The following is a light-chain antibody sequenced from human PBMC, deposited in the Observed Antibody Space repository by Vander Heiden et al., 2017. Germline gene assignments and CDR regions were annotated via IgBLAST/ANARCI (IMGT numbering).Light chain of an antibody. CDR3: AAWDDSLKGVV. CDR1: SSNIGRNP. Sequence: QSVLTQPPSASGTPGQRVTISCSGSSSNIGRNPVNWYQQLPGTAPKLLFYSNNQRPSGVPDRFSGSKSGTSASLAISGLQSEDEADYYCAAWDDSLKGVVFGGGTKLTVL. V-gene: IGLV1-44*01. CDR2: SNN. J-gene: IGLJ2*01.